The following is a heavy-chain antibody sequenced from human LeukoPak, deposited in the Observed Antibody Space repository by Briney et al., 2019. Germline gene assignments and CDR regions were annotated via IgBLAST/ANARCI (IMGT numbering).Heavy chain of an antibody. J-gene: IGHJ4*02. V-gene: IGHV3-9*01. CDR1: GFTFDNYA. D-gene: IGHD2/OR15-2a*01. CDR3: AKDMDPYAYYYPLDY. CDR2: ITWDSVNI. Sequence: GGSLRLSCAASGFTFDNYAMHWVRQAPGKGLEWVSGITWDSVNIGYADSVKGRFTISRDNAKNSLYLQMNSLRTEDTALYYCAKDMDPYAYYYPLDYWGQGTLVTVSS.